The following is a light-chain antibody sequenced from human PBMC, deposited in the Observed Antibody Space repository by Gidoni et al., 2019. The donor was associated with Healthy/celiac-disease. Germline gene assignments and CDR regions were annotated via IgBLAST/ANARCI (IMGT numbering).Light chain of an antibody. CDR3: QQYGSSPLT. J-gene: IGKJ3*01. V-gene: IGKV3-20*01. CDR2: GAS. Sequence: EIVLTQSPGTLSLSPGERATLSCRASQSVSSSYLAWYQQKPGQAPRLLISGASSSATGIPDRFSGSGSGTDFTLTISRLEPEDFAVYYCQQYGSSPLTFGPGTKVDIK. CDR1: QSVSSSY.